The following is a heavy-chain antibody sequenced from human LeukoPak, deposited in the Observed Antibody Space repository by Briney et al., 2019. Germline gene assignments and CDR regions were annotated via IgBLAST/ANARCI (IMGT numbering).Heavy chain of an antibody. CDR3: ARNIDCDYYKYFDY. Sequence: SETLSLTCTVSGGSISSTSYYCGWIRQPPGKGLEWIGSIHYSGTTNYNPSLKSRVTISVDTSKNQFSLRLSSVTAADAGVYYCARNIDCDYYKYFDYWGQGTLVTVSS. V-gene: IGHV4-39*01. J-gene: IGHJ4*02. D-gene: IGHD4-17*01. CDR2: IHYSGTT. CDR1: GGSISSTSYY.